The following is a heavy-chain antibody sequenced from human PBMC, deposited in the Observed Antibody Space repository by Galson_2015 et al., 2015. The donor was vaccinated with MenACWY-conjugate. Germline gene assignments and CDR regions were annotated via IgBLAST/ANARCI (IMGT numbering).Heavy chain of an antibody. V-gene: IGHV2-5*02. CDR3: AHTQASGIYYKGELDY. J-gene: IGHJ4*02. D-gene: IGHD1-26*01. Sequence: PALVKPTQTLTLTCTFSGFSLSTSGVGVGWIRQPPGKALEWLALIYWDDAKRYSPSLKSRLTITKDTSKNQVVLTVTSMDPVDTGTYYCAHTQASGIYYKGELDYWGQGTLVTVSS. CDR2: IYWDDAK. CDR1: GFSLSTSGVG.